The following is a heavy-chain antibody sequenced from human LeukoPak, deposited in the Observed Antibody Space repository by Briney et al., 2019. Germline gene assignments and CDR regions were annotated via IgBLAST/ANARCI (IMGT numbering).Heavy chain of an antibody. CDR2: INHSGST. CDR1: GGSFSGYY. D-gene: IGHD6-13*01. CDR3: ARGPVEQQLVDGPPLDY. J-gene: IGHJ4*02. V-gene: IGHV4-34*01. Sequence: SETLSLTCAVYGGSFSGYYWSWIRQPPGKGLEWIGEINHSGSTNYNPSLKSRVTISVDTSKNQFSLKLSSVTAADTAVYYCARGPVEQQLVDGPPLDYWGQGTLVTVSS.